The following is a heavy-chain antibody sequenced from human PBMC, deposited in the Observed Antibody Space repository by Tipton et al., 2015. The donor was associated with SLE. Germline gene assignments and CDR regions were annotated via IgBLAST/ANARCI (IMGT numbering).Heavy chain of an antibody. CDR2: MWYDGRNK. J-gene: IGHJ6*02. D-gene: IGHD3-16*01. Sequence: RSLRLSCAASGFTLSTYDMHWVRQAPGKGLEWVAIMWYDGRNKYYADSVKGRFTISRDTSQKTVYLQMNNLRADDTAVYYCAKCRAKWGPGQAYGMDVWGQGTTVTVSS. CDR3: AKCRAKWGPGQAYGMDV. CDR1: GFTLSTYD. V-gene: IGHV3-33*06.